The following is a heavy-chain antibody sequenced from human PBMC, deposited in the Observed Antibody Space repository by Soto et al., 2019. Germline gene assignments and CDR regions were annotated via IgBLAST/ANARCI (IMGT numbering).Heavy chain of an antibody. Sequence: QVQLQQWGAGLLQSSETLSLTCAVYGASVNDYYWTWIRQSPGKGLEWIGEIHYNGRTNYNPSLRSRVTISLQTSKTQFSLKLSSVTAADTAVYYCARRGGGGYPFYFDSRGQGTLVTVSS. CDR2: IHYNGRT. CDR3: ARRGGGGYPFYFDS. D-gene: IGHD1-26*01. V-gene: IGHV4-34*01. CDR1: GASVNDYY. J-gene: IGHJ4*02.